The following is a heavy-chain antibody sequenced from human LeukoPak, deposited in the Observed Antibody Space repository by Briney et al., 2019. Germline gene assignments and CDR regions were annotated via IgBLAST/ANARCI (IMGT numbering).Heavy chain of an antibody. CDR3: ARTHSSSWGITDY. J-gene: IGHJ4*02. D-gene: IGHD3-22*01. Sequence: PGRSLRLSCAASGFTFSTYGMHWVRRAPGKGLEWVAFIRNDGSTKYYADSVKGRFTLSRDNSKNTLYLQINSLRAEDTAVYYCARTHSSSWGITDYWGQGTLVTVSS. CDR2: IRNDGSTK. V-gene: IGHV3-30*02. CDR1: GFTFSTYG.